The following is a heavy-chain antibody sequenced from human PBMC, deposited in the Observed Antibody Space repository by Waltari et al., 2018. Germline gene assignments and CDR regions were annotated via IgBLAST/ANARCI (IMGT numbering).Heavy chain of an antibody. Sequence: QLEESGGGLVKSGGSLRLSCSASGFIFSSWGMNWVRQAPGKGMELIGSFMSGITYTFSAGAVRGLFTMSRDDAEDSWYLKADSLRAEDTGVYYGTRDVYGSGGDYFEPWGQGTLVTVSS. CDR3: TRDVYGSGGDYFEP. D-gene: IGHD6-19*01. CDR1: GFIFSSWG. J-gene: IGHJ4*02. V-gene: IGHV3-21*02. CDR2: FMSGITYT.